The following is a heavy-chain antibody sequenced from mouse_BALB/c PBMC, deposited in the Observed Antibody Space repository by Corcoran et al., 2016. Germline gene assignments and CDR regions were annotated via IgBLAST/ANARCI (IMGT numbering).Heavy chain of an antibody. J-gene: IGHJ3*01. CDR3: ASDPSLFAY. D-gene: IGHD6-1*01. CDR2: INTYTGEP. V-gene: IGHV9-3-1*01. Sequence: QIQLVQSGPELKKPGETVKISCKASGYTFTNYGMNWVKQAPGKGLKWMGWINTYTGEPTYADDFKGRFAFSLETSASTAYLQINSLKNEDTATYFCASDPSLFAYWGQGTLVTVSA. CDR1: GYTFTNYG.